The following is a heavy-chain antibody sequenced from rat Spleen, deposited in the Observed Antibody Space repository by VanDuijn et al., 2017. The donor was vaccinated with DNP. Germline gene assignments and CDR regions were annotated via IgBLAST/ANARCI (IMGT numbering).Heavy chain of an antibody. CDR2: IPFDGANT. D-gene: IGHD1-9*01. Sequence: EVQLVESGGGLVQPGRSLKLSCTASGFTFSDYYMAWVRQAPTMGLEWVAYIPFDGANTYYKDSVKGRFTISRDNEENTVYLQMSSRRSEDTATYYCAKIHTTGVDYWGQGVMVTVSS. J-gene: IGHJ2*01. V-gene: IGHV5-20*01. CDR3: AKIHTTGVDY. CDR1: GFTFSDYY.